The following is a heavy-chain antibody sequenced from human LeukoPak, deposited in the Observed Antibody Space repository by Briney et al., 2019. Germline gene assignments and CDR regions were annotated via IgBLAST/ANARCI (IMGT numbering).Heavy chain of an antibody. D-gene: IGHD3-10*01. CDR1: GYTFTGYY. CDR2: INPNSGGT. CDR3: ARDSLYYYGSGRTDYYYYYMDV. V-gene: IGHV1-2*02. Sequence: ASVKVSCKASGYTFTGYYMHWVRQAPGQGLEWMGWINPNSGGTNYAQKFQGRVTMTRDTSISTAYMELSRLRSDDTAVYYCARDSLYYYGSGRTDYYYYYMDVWGKGTTVTISS. J-gene: IGHJ6*03.